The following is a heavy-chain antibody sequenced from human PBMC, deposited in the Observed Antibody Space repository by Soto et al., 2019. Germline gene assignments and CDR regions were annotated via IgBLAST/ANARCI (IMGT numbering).Heavy chain of an antibody. CDR2: ISYDGSHK. CDR3: AKDYPLQQVVNPFDI. J-gene: IGHJ3*02. Sequence: QVQLVESGGGVVQPGRSLGLSCAASGFTFSSYGMHWVRQAPGKGLEWVAVISYDGSHKYYTESVKGRFTISRDNSKNTLYLQMNSLRDEDTAMYYCAKDYPLQQVVNPFDIWGQGTMVTVSS. V-gene: IGHV3-30*18. D-gene: IGHD6-13*01. CDR1: GFTFSSYG.